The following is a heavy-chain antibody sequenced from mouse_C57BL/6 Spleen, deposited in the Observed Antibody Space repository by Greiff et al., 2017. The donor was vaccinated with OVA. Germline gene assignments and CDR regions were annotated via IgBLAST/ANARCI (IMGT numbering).Heavy chain of an antibody. CDR3: ARWSGSSYSAMDY. D-gene: IGHD1-1*01. CDR1: GYTFTDYN. CDR2: INPNNGGT. J-gene: IGHJ4*01. V-gene: IGHV1-22*01. Sequence: VQLQQSGPELVKPGASVKMSCKASGYTFTDYNMHWVQQSHGKSLEWIGYINPNNGGTSYNQKFKGKATLTVYKSSSTAYMELRSLTSEDSAVYYCARWSGSSYSAMDYWGQGTSVTVSS.